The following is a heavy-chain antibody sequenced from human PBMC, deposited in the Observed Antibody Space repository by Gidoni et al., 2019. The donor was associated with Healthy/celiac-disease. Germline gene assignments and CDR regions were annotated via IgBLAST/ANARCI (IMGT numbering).Heavy chain of an antibody. Sequence: EVQLVQSGAEVKKPGESLRISCKGSGYSFTSYWISWVRQMPGTGLEWMGRIDPRDSYTNYSPSFQGHVTISADKSISTAYLQWSSLKASDTAMYYCARTGGLGSVAGRADPWGQGTLVTVSS. CDR3: ARTGGLGSVAGRADP. CDR2: IDPRDSYT. CDR1: GYSFTSYW. D-gene: IGHD6-19*01. V-gene: IGHV5-10-1*03. J-gene: IGHJ5*02.